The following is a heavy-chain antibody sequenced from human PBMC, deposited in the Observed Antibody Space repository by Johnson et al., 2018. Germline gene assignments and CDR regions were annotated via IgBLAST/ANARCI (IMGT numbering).Heavy chain of an antibody. J-gene: IGHJ3*02. D-gene: IGHD1-26*01. CDR3: ANLDRWELLHAFDI. V-gene: IGHV3-30*18. CDR1: GFTFSSYG. Sequence: QVQLVESGGGVVQPGRSLRLSCAASGFTFSSYGMHWVRQAPGKGLEWVAVISYDGSNKYYADSVKGRFTISRDNSKNTLYLQMNSLRAEDTAVYYCANLDRWELLHAFDIWGQGTMVTVSS. CDR2: ISYDGSNK.